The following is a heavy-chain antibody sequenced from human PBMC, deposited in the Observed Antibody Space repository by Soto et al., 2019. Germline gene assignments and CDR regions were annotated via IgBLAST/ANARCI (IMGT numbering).Heavy chain of an antibody. Sequence: SSETLSLTCTVSGGSISSGGYYWSWIRQHPGKGLEWIGYIYYSGSTYYNPSLKSRVTISVDTSKNQFSLKLSSVTAADTAVYYCARGGLTTVTIYYYYYMDVWGKGTTVTVSS. CDR1: GGSISSGGYY. J-gene: IGHJ6*03. D-gene: IGHD4-17*01. CDR2: IYYSGST. V-gene: IGHV4-31*03. CDR3: ARGGLTTVTIYYYYYMDV.